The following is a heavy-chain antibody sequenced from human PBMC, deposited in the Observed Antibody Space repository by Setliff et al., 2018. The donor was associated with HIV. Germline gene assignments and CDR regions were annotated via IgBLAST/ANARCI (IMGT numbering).Heavy chain of an antibody. Sequence: GASVKVSCKASGYTFISYYIHWVRQAPGQGLEWMGRIDPTTGDTRYTRRFQGRVTMTRDTSISSVYMELSRLTSDDTALYYCTRTKILTGYYFSPTYCFDSWGQGTLVTVSS. J-gene: IGHJ4*02. D-gene: IGHD3-9*01. CDR1: GYTFISYY. CDR3: TRTKILTGYYFSPTYCFDS. CDR2: IDPTTGDT. V-gene: IGHV1-2*06.